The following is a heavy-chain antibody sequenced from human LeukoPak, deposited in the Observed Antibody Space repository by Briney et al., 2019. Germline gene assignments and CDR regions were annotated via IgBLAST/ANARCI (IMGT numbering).Heavy chain of an antibody. J-gene: IGHJ4*02. V-gene: IGHV1-46*01. CDR2: INPSGGST. CDR3: ARGESRNIAVAETGC. D-gene: IGHD6-19*01. CDR1: GYTFTSYY. Sequence: ASVKVSCKASGYTFTSYYMHWVRQAPGQGLEWMGIINPSGGSTSYAQKFQGRVTMTRDTSTSTVYMELSSLRSEDTAVYYCARGESRNIAVAETGCWGQGTLVTVSS.